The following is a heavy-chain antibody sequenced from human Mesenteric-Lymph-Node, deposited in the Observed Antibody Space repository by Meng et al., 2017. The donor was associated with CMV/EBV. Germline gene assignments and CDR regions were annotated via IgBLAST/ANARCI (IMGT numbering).Heavy chain of an antibody. CDR2: IYRGDNT. Sequence: EVDLGESGGGLVQPGGSLRLSCAASGFNVRDKYMSWVRQAPGKGLEWVCIIYRGDNTYYIDSVKDRFTVSRDNSKNTMYLQMNSLRVEDTAVYYCTGGSVSNPNLDYWGQGTLVTVSS. CDR1: GFNVRDKY. V-gene: IGHV3-66*01. CDR3: TGGSVSNPNLDY. D-gene: IGHD3-10*01. J-gene: IGHJ4*02.